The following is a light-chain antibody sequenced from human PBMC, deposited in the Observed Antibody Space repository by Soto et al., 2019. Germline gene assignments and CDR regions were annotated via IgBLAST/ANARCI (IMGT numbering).Light chain of an antibody. CDR3: QHYDNTPPSVT. CDR1: QSVSSDY. J-gene: IGKJ3*01. CDR2: GAS. V-gene: IGKV3-20*01. Sequence: EIVLTQSRDTLSLSPGERATLSCRASQSVSSDYLVWYQQKPGLPPRLLIYGASRRATGIPDRFSGSGSGTDFILTISRLEPEDFAVYYCQHYDNTPPSVTFGPGTKVDIK.